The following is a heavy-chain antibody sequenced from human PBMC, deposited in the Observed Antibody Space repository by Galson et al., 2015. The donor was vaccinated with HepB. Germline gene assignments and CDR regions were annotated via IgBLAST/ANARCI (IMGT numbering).Heavy chain of an antibody. Sequence: SLRLSCAASGFTLYNYATSWVRQAPGKGLECVSAISGSGSSTFYSDSVRGRFTISRDNSKNTLYLQMNSLRAEDTAVYYCAKDRLRWELPDAFDIWGQGTMVTVSS. D-gene: IGHD2-15*01. CDR2: ISGSGSST. CDR3: AKDRLRWELPDAFDI. CDR1: GFTLYNYA. J-gene: IGHJ3*02. V-gene: IGHV3-23*01.